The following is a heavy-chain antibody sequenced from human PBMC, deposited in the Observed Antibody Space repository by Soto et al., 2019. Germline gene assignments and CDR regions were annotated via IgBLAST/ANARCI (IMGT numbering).Heavy chain of an antibody. CDR2: IIPIFGTA. CDR3: AREGGSYSYGYDNSDYYLGY. D-gene: IGHD5-18*01. CDR1: GAPFSSYA. J-gene: IGHJ4*02. Sequence: SVKVSCKASGAPFSSYAISWVRQAPGQGLECMGGIIPIFGTANYAQKFQGRVTITSDESTSTSYMELNSLRSEDTAAYSCAREGGSYSYGYDNSDYYLGYWGQGTLVTVSS. V-gene: IGHV1-69*13.